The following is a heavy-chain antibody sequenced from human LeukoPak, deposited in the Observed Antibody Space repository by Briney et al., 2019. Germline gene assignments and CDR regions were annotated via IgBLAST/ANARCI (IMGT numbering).Heavy chain of an antibody. J-gene: IGHJ4*02. V-gene: IGHV4-31*03. D-gene: IGHD2-15*01. CDR2: IYYSGST. CDR1: GGSISSDGYY. CDR3: ARVPGYCSSGSCYFFDY. Sequence: SETLSLTCSVSGGSISSDGYYWSWIRQHPGKGLEWIGYIYYSGSTSYNPSLKSRVTMSVDTSKNQFSLKLSSVTAADTAVYYCARVPGYCSSGSCYFFDYWGQGTLVTVSS.